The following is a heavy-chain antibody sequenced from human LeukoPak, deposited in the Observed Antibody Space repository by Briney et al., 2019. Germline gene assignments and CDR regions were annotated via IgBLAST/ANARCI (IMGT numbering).Heavy chain of an antibody. Sequence: GESVKISCKGSGYTFTSYWIAWVRQMPGKGLEWMGFIYPGDSDTRYSPSFQGQVTISADKSISTAYLQWSSLKASDTAMYYCARHTYDSSGYYLDYWGQGTLVTVSS. D-gene: IGHD3-22*01. V-gene: IGHV5-51*01. J-gene: IGHJ4*02. CDR3: ARHTYDSSGYYLDY. CDR1: GYTFTSYW. CDR2: IYPGDSDT.